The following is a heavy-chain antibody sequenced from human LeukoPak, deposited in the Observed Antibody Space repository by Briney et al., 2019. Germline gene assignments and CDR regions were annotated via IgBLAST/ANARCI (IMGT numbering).Heavy chain of an antibody. D-gene: IGHD4-11*01. CDR1: GFTFSCYA. Sequence: PGGSLRLSCAASGFTFSCYAMHWVRQAPGKGLEWVAVISYDGSNKYYADSVKGRFTISRDNSKNTLYLQMNSLRAEDTAVYYCARAPYGSNPDYWGQGTLVTVSS. J-gene: IGHJ4*02. V-gene: IGHV3-30-3*01. CDR3: ARAPYGSNPDY. CDR2: ISYDGSNK.